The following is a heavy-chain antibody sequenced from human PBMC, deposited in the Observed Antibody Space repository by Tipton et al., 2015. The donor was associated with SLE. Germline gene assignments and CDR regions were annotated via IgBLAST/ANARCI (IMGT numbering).Heavy chain of an antibody. CDR1: GASVSGAGFY. Sequence: TLSLTCTVSGASVSGAGFYWTWIRQRPGQDLEWIGHIYQTGATYYNPSLKSRLSISLDTSQNQFSLRLTSVTAADTAVYYCARANDFWSGHYALDYWGQGILVTVSS. CDR2: IYQTGAT. CDR3: ARANDFWSGHYALDY. J-gene: IGHJ4*02. V-gene: IGHV4-31*03. D-gene: IGHD3-3*01.